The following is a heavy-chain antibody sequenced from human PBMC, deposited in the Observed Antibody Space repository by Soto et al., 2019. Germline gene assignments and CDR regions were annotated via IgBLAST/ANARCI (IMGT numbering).Heavy chain of an antibody. D-gene: IGHD2-21*02. CDR1: SGSISGYY. J-gene: IGHJ4*02. V-gene: IGHV4-59*01. CDR2: IYYIGTT. Sequence: SETLSLTCTVSSGSISGYYWSWIRQPPGMGLEWIGDIYYIGTTNYNPSLKSRVTISVDTSKNQFSLKLRSVTAADTAVYYCARTTYCGGDCFSEIDYCAQGTFLTISS. CDR3: ARTTYCGGDCFSEIDY.